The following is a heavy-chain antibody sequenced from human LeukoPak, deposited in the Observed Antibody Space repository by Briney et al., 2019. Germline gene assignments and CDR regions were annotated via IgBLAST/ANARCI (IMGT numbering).Heavy chain of an antibody. V-gene: IGHV1-2*02. CDR3: AREGVEATRPFDY. CDR1: GYTFTGYY. J-gene: IGHJ4*02. Sequence: GASVKVSCKASGYTFTGYYMHGVRQAPGQGLEWMGWINPNSGGTNYAQKFQGRVTMTRDTSISTAYMELSRLRSDDTAVYYCAREGVEATRPFDYWGQGTLVTVSS. CDR2: INPNSGGT. D-gene: IGHD1-26*01.